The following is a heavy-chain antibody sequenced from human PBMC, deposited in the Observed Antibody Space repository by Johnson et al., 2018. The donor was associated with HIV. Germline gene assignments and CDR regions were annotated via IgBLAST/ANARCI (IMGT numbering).Heavy chain of an antibody. D-gene: IGHD6-6*01. CDR1: GFTFTNYA. CDR2: MNGDGSST. CDR3: AKDRDSSSFHDAFDI. Sequence: VQLVESGGGVVQPGKSLRLSCTASGFTFTNYAMDWVRQAPGKGLVWVSRMNGDGSSTTYADSVKGRFTISRDNSKNTVYLPMHSLRAEDTAVYYCAKDRDSSSFHDAFDIWGQGTMVTVSS. J-gene: IGHJ3*02. V-gene: IGHV3-74*01.